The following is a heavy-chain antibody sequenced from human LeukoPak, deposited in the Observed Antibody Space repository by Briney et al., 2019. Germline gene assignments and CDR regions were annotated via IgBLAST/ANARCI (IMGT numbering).Heavy chain of an antibody. CDR3: ARDAGRL. J-gene: IGHJ4*02. Sequence: SETLSLTCTVSGGSISSFYWSWMRQPPGRGLEWIGYISYSGGTNYNPSLKSRVTMSLDTSKNQFSLKLSSVTAADTAVYYCARDAGRLWGQGTLVTVSS. CDR2: ISYSGGT. CDR1: GGSISSFY. V-gene: IGHV4-59*01.